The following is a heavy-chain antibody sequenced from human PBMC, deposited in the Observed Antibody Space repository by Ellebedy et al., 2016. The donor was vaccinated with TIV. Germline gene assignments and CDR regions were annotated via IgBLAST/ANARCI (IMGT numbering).Heavy chain of an antibody. CDR2: ISYDGSNK. J-gene: IGHJ6*02. CDR3: AKDPRDYYYYGMDV. V-gene: IGHV3-30*18. Sequence: GESLKISXAASGFTFSSYGMHWVRQAPGKGLEWVAVISYDGSNKYYADSVKGRFTISRDNSKNTLYLQMNSLRAEDTAVYYCAKDPRDYYYYGMDVWGQGTTVTVSS. CDR1: GFTFSSYG.